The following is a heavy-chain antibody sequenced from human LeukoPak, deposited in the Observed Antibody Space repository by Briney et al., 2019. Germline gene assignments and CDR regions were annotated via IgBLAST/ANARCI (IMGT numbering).Heavy chain of an antibody. Sequence: GGSLRLSCAASGFTFSSYWMSWVRQAPGKGLEWVANIKQDGSEKYYVDSVKGRFTISRDNAKNSLYLQMNSLRAEDTAVYYCSRDRSDNTTWYVGSHWGQGILVTVSS. CDR2: IKQDGSEK. J-gene: IGHJ4*02. V-gene: IGHV3-7*03. CDR1: GFTFSSYW. CDR3: SRDRSDNTTWYVGSH. D-gene: IGHD6-13*01.